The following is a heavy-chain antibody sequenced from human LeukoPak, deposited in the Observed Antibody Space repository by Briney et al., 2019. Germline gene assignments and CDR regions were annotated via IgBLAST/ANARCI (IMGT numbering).Heavy chain of an antibody. CDR2: VTSDGGST. J-gene: IGHJ4*02. V-gene: IGHV3-64*04. D-gene: IGHD3-22*01. Sequence: PGGSLRLSCSASGFTFSGYAMHWVRQAPGKGLEFVSAVTSDGGSTTYADSVKGRFTISRDNAKNTLFLQINSLRAEDTAVYYCARGSAYYRPPDYWGQGSLVTVSS. CDR1: GFTFSGYA. CDR3: ARGSAYYRPPDY.